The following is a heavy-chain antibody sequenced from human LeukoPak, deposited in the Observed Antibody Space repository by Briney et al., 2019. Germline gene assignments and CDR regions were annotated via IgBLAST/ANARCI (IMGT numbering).Heavy chain of an antibody. CDR1: GFTFSSYA. D-gene: IGHD4-17*01. J-gene: IGHJ4*02. V-gene: IGHV3-23*01. CDR3: AKDMGDYGD. Sequence: RGALRLSCAASGFTFSSYAMSWGRQATGEGLEWVSAISGSGGSTYYADSVKGRFTISRDNSKNTLYLQMNSLRAEDTAVYYCAKDMGDYGDWGQGTLVTVSS. CDR2: ISGSGGST.